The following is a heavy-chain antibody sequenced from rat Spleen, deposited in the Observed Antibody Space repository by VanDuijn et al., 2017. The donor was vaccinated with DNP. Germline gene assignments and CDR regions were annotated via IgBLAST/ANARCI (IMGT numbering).Heavy chain of an antibody. V-gene: IGHV2-77*01. D-gene: IGHD4-3*01. CDR1: GFSLTTYG. Sequence: QVQMKETGPGLVQTTQTLSVTCTVSGFSLTTYGVNWIRQAPGKGLEWMGRMWYDGDTAYNSALKSRLRFSRDTSKNQVFLKMNRLQTEDTATYYCARDLIIRDTTSAMDAWGQGTSVTVSS. CDR2: MWYDGDT. CDR3: ARDLIIRDTTSAMDA. J-gene: IGHJ4*01.